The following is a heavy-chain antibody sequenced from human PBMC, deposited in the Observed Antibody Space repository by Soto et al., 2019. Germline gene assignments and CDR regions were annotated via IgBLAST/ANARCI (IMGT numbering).Heavy chain of an antibody. V-gene: IGHV1-18*01. J-gene: IGHJ4*02. Sequence: GESLKISCKASGYTFTSYGISWVRQAPGQGLEWMGWISAYNGNTNYAQKLQGRVTMTTDTSTSTAYMELRSLRSDDTAVYYCARDRTLTGYYINLPFDYWGQGTLVTVSS. CDR2: ISAYNGNT. CDR3: ARDRTLTGYYINLPFDY. CDR1: GYTFTSYG. D-gene: IGHD3-9*01.